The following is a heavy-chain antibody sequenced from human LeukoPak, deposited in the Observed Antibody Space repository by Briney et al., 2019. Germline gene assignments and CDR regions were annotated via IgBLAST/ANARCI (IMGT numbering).Heavy chain of an antibody. CDR3: ARLLLHSGSYCRFLDY. Sequence: PSETLFLTCTVSGGSISSSSYYWGWTRQPPGQGLEWIGSIYYSGSTYYNPSLESRVTISVDTSKNQFSLELSSVTAADTAVYYCARLLLHSGSYCRFLDYWGQGTLVTVSS. V-gene: IGHV4-39*01. J-gene: IGHJ4*02. D-gene: IGHD3-10*01. CDR2: IYYSGST. CDR1: GGSISSSSYY.